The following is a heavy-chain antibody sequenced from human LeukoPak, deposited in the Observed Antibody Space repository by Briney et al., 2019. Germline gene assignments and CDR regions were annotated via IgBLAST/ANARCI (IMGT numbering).Heavy chain of an antibody. CDR3: ARSYNGDYGYYYMDV. Sequence: GGSLRLSCAASGFTFSTYSMNWVRQAPGKGLEWVSSISSSRSYIYYADSVKGRFTNSRDNAKNSLYLQMNSVRAEDTAVYYCARSYNGDYGYYYMDVWGKGTTVTVSS. J-gene: IGHJ6*03. CDR2: ISSSRSYI. V-gene: IGHV3-21*01. D-gene: IGHD1-1*01. CDR1: GFTFSTYS.